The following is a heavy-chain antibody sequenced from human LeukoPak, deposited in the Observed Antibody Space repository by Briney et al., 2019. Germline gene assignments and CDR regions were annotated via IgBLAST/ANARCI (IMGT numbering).Heavy chain of an antibody. Sequence: GGSLRLSCAASGSTFSSYSMNWVRQAPGKGLVWVSRINSDGSSTSYADSVKGRFTISRDNAKNTLYLQMNSLRAEDTAVYYCARAGYNSGFDYWGQGTLVTVSS. J-gene: IGHJ4*02. CDR3: ARAGYNSGFDY. CDR1: GSTFSSYS. V-gene: IGHV3-74*01. D-gene: IGHD5-18*01. CDR2: INSDGSST.